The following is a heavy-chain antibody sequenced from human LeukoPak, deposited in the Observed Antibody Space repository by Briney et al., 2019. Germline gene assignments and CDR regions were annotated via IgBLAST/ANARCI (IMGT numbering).Heavy chain of an antibody. CDR2: INPSGGST. V-gene: IGHV1-46*01. CDR1: GYTFTSYY. CDR3: ARDRCSSTSCHTIAPEYYFDY. D-gene: IGHD2-2*02. J-gene: IGHJ4*02. Sequence: ASVKVSSKASGYTFTSYYMHWVRQAPGQGLEWMGIINPSGGSTSYAQKFQGRVSMTRDTSTSTVYMELSSLRSEDTAVYYCARDRCSSTSCHTIAPEYYFDYWGQGTLVTVSS.